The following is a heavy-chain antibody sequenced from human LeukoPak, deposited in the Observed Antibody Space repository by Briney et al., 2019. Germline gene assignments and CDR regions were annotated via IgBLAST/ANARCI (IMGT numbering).Heavy chain of an antibody. CDR3: ARATMATAPLP. J-gene: IGHJ5*02. D-gene: IGHD5-24*01. CDR2: MNPFSGKA. V-gene: IGHV1-8*01. Sequence: ASVKVSCKASGYTFTSFDINWVRQAPGQGLEWMGWMNPFSGKAGSAQKFQGRVTLTRDTSISTAYMEVSSLRFDDTAFYYCARATMATAPLPWGQGPLVTVPS. CDR1: GYTFTSFD.